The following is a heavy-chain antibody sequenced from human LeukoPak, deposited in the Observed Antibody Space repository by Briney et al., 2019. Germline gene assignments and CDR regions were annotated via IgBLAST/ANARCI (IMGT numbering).Heavy chain of an antibody. D-gene: IGHD3-3*01. V-gene: IGHV3-21*01. Sequence: GGSLRLSCAASGFTFSSYSMNWVRQAPGKGLEWVSSISSSSSYIYYADSVKGRFTISRDNAKNSLYLQMNSLRAEDTAVYHCARDCGYYDFWSGYQNLNWFDPWGQGTLVTVSS. CDR1: GFTFSSYS. J-gene: IGHJ5*02. CDR3: ARDCGYYDFWSGYQNLNWFDP. CDR2: ISSSSSYI.